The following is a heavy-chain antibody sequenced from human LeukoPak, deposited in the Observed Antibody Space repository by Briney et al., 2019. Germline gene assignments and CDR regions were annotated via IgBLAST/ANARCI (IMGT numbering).Heavy chain of an antibody. J-gene: IGHJ5*02. V-gene: IGHV3-74*01. CDR1: GLTFSTYW. D-gene: IGHD1-26*01. Sequence: GGSLRLSCSASGLTFSTYWMHWVRQAPGKGLVWVSRINSYGTSTSYADSVKGRFTISRDNAKNTLYLQMNSLRAEDTAVYYCAVAIEGAFDPWGQGTLVTVSS. CDR3: AVAIEGAFDP. CDR2: INSYGTST.